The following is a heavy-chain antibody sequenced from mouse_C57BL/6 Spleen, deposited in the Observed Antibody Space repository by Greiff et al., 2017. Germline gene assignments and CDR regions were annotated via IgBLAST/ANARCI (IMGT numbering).Heavy chain of an antibody. Sequence: QVQLQQSGAELVKPGASVKISCKASGYAFSSYWMNWVKQRPGKGLEWIGQIYPGDGDTNYNGKFKGKATLTADKSSSTAYMQLSSLTSADSAVYFCARGSIFITTVVDTFDYWGQGTTLTVSS. CDR1: GYAFSSYW. CDR2: IYPGDGDT. V-gene: IGHV1-80*01. D-gene: IGHD1-1*01. CDR3: ARGSIFITTVVDTFDY. J-gene: IGHJ2*01.